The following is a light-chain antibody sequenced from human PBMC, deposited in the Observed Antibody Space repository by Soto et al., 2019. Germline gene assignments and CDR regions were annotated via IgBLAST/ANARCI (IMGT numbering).Light chain of an antibody. V-gene: IGKV1-5*03. CDR1: QTINTW. CDR3: QQYDNYPLT. Sequence: DIQMAQSPSTLPAPLGDRVSITCRASQTINTWLAWYQQKPGKAPNLLIYQASTLETGVPSRFSGSGSGTEFTLTISGLQPDDFASYYCQQYDNYPLTFGGGTKVDIK. J-gene: IGKJ4*01. CDR2: QAS.